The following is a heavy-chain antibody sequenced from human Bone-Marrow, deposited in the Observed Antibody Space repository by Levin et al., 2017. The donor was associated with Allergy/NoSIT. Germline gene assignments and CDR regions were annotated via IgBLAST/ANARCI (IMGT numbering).Heavy chain of an antibody. J-gene: IGHJ2*01. V-gene: IGHV1-2*06. CDR2: VNPNNGDT. CDR3: TRGGASAGPNRFPLYWYFDY. CDR1: GYTFSDHF. D-gene: IGHD1-26*01. Sequence: ASVKVSCKASGYTFSDHFLHWVRQAPGQGPEWMGRVNPNNGDTSYADNFRGRVTMTRDTSITTAYMELSGLEADDTAVYYCTRGGASAGPNRFPLYWYFDYWGRGTLVTVSS.